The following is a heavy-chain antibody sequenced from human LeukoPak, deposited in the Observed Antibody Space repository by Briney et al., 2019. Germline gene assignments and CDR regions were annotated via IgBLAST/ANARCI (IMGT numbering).Heavy chain of an antibody. V-gene: IGHV3-23*01. J-gene: IGHJ4*02. CDR1: GFTFGSYA. Sequence: GGSLRLSCAASGFTFGSYAMSWVRQTPGKSLEWVSIISNGGVTTYYADSVRGRFTISRDNSKDLLYLQMDSLRAEDTAVYYCVKLSSGSGSSIGFDSWGLGTLVTVSS. CDR2: ISNGGVTT. CDR3: VKLSSGSGSSIGFDS. D-gene: IGHD6-13*01.